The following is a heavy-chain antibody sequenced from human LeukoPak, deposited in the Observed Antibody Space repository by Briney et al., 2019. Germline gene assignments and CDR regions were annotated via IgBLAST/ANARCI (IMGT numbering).Heavy chain of an antibody. CDR3: ATEKDLLLDS. V-gene: IGHV1-24*01. D-gene: IGHD1-26*01. CDR2: FDPGDDET. CDR1: GYSLSELS. J-gene: IGHJ5*01. Sequence: GASVKVSCKVSGYSLSELSPHWVRQAPGQGLEWMGGFDPGDDETIYAQKFQGRVTMTEDTSTDTAYLELSSLRSEDTAVYFCATEKDLLLDSWGQGTPVTVSS.